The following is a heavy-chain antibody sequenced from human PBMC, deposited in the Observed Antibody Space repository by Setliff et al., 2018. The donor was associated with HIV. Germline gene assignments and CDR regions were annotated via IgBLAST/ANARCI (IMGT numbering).Heavy chain of an antibody. Sequence: SEILSLTCTVSGGSISSYYWSWIRQPAGKGLEWIGRFYPSGSTNYNPSLKSRVTISVDTSRNQFSLKLSSVTAADTAVYYCARSRTNWFDPWGQGTLVTVSS. CDR1: GGSISSYY. CDR3: ARSRTNWFDP. V-gene: IGHV4-4*07. CDR2: FYPSGST. J-gene: IGHJ5*02.